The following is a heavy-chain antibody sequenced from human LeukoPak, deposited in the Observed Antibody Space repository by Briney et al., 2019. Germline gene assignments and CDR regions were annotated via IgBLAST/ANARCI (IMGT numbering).Heavy chain of an antibody. CDR2: IYYSGST. D-gene: IGHD1-26*01. V-gene: IGHV4-39*01. J-gene: IGHJ4*02. CDR3: ASLRERSYYARGFDY. CDR1: GGSISSSSYY. Sequence: MSSETLSLTCTVSGGSISSSSYYWGWIRQPPGKGLEWIGSIYYSGSTYYNPSLKSRVTISVDTSKNQFSLKLRSVTAAGTAVYYCASLRERSYYARGFDYWGQGTLVTVSS.